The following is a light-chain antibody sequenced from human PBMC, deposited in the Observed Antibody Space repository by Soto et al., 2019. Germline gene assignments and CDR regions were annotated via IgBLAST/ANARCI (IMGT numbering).Light chain of an antibody. CDR1: QSVSSY. CDR3: QQYNGWPWT. Sequence: VFTQSPATLSLSPWERATLSSMASQSVSSYLAWYQQKPGQAPRLLIYGASTRATDIPARFSGSGSGTEFTLTITGLQSEDFAVYYCQQYNGWPWTFGLGSKVDIK. J-gene: IGKJ1*01. V-gene: IGKV3-15*01. CDR2: GAS.